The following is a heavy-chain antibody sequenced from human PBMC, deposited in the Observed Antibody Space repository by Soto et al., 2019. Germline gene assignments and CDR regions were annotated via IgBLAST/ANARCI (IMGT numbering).Heavy chain of an antibody. CDR3: ARESTTTTHAFDI. D-gene: IGHD4-17*01. V-gene: IGHV4-31*03. J-gene: IGHJ3*02. Sequence: QVQLQESGPGLVKPSQTLSLTCTVSGGSISSGGYYWSWIRQHPGKGLEWIGYIYYSGSTYYNPALKSRVXXSXDXXKNQFSLKLSSVTAADTAVYYCARESTTTTHAFDIWGQGTMVTVSS. CDR1: GGSISSGGYY. CDR2: IYYSGST.